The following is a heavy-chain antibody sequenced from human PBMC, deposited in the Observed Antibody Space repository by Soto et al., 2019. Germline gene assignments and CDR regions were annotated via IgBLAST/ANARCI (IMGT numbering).Heavy chain of an antibody. CDR2: ISAYNDNT. D-gene: IGHD3-22*01. J-gene: IGHJ4*02. V-gene: IGHV1-18*01. CDR1: GYTFTSYG. CDR3: ARDQRYYHDGAGFYRWDY. Sequence: QVQLVQSGAEVKKPGASVKVSCKASGYTFTSYGITWVRRAPGQGLEWMGWISAYNDNTNYAQKFQGRVTMTTDTSTSTGYMELRSLRSDDTAVYYCARDQRYYHDGAGFYRWDYWGQGTLVTVSS.